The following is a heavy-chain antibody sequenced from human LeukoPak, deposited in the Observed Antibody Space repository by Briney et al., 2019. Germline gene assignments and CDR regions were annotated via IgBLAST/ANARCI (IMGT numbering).Heavy chain of an antibody. CDR2: INSGSDNI. CDR3: ARRRGYCSRTTCWYFDY. J-gene: IGHJ4*02. Sequence: GGSLTLSCVATGFTFPTYHMVWLRQSPGKGLEWLAYINSGSDNIYCADSVEGRFTISRDNAKNSVYLEMISLRAEDTAVYFCARRRGYCSRTTCWYFDYWGQGTLVTVSS. D-gene: IGHD2-2*01. V-gene: IGHV3-48*01. CDR1: GFTFPTYH.